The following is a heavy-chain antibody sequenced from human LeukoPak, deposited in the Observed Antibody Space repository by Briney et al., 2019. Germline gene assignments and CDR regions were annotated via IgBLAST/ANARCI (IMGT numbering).Heavy chain of an antibody. Sequence: HSETLSLTCTVSGGSISSYYWSWIRQPPGKGLGGVGYIYYSGSTNYNPSLKSRVTISVDTSKNQFSLKLSSVTAADTAVYYCARGPHGYSYGPYYYGMDVWGQGTTVTVSS. CDR3: ARGPHGYSYGPYYYGMDV. V-gene: IGHV4-59*01. D-gene: IGHD5-18*01. J-gene: IGHJ6*02. CDR1: GGSISSYY. CDR2: IYYSGST.